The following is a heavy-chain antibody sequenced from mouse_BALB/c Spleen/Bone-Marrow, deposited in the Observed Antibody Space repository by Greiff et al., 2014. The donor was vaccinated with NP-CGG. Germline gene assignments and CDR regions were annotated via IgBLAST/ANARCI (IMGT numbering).Heavy chain of an antibody. V-gene: IGHV1-80*01. D-gene: IGHD4-1*01. CDR2: IYPGDGDT. CDR1: GYAFSSYW. CDR3: ARVRNWADY. Sequence: VKLMESGAELVRPGSSVKISCKASGYAFSSYWMNWVKQRPGQGLEWIGQIYPGDGDTNYNGKFKGKATLTVDKSSSTAYMQLSSLTSEDSAVYFCARVRNWADYWGQGTTLTVSS. J-gene: IGHJ2*01.